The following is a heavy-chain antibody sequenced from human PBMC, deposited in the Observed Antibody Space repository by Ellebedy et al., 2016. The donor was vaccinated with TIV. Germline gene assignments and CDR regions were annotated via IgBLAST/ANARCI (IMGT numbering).Heavy chain of an antibody. Sequence: LRLSCTVSGGSISSGGHYRSWIRQHPGKGLEWIGYIYYSGSTNYKPSLKSRVTISVDTSKNKFSLKLNSVTAADTAVYYCARGGAGGYWYFDLWGRGTLVTVSS. CDR1: GGSISSGGHY. D-gene: IGHD4-23*01. CDR3: ARGGAGGYWYFDL. CDR2: IYYSGST. J-gene: IGHJ2*01. V-gene: IGHV4-31*03.